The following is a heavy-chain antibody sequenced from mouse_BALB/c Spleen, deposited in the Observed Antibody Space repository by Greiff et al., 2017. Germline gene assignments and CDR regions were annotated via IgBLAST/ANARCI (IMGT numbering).Heavy chain of an antibody. CDR2: ISSGGST. J-gene: IGHJ4*01. Sequence: EVMLVESGGGLVKPGGSLKLSCAASGFTFSSYAMSWVRQTPEKRLEWVASISSGGSTYYPDSVKGRFTISRDNARNILYLQMSSLRSEDTAMYYCARENYASSGAMDYWGQGTSVTVSS. CDR3: ARENYASSGAMDY. D-gene: IGHD1-1*01. CDR1: GFTFSSYA. V-gene: IGHV5-6-5*01.